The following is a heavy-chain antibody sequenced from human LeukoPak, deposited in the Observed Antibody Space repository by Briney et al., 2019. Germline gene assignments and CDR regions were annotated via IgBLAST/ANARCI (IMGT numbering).Heavy chain of an antibody. D-gene: IGHD3-10*01. CDR2: IKNFVDGETT. J-gene: IGHJ4*01. Sequence: GGSLRLSCAASGFNFTNAWMTWVRQAPGKGLEWVGRIKNFVDGETTDLAAPVKGRFTISRDNSENTLYLQMNSLRTEDTAVYYCTTDRYYYGSGSYVYWGQGTLVTVPS. V-gene: IGHV3-15*01. CDR1: GFNFTNAW. CDR3: TTDRYYYGSGSYVY.